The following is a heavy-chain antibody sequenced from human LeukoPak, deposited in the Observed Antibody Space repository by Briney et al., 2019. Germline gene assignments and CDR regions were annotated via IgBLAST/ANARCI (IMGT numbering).Heavy chain of an antibody. D-gene: IGHD6-13*01. CDR1: GFTFSNYA. J-gene: IGHJ4*02. Sequence: PGGSLRLSCAASGFTFSNYAMSWVRQAPGKGLEWVSGISGDGGSTYYADSVKGRFTISRGSSENALYLQMSSLRAEDTAVYYCAKTSKYSTTWYGYWGQGTLVTVSS. CDR3: AKTSKYSTTWYGY. CDR2: ISGDGGST. V-gene: IGHV3-23*01.